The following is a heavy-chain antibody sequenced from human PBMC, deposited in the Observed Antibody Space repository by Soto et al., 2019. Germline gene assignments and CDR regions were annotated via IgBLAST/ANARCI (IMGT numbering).Heavy chain of an antibody. CDR2: IKHKTNT. D-gene: IGHD3-10*01. J-gene: IGHJ6*03. V-gene: IGHV4-34*02. CDR1: GGSFNDYY. Sequence: QVQLQQWGAGLLRPSETLSLTCAVYGGSFNDYYWTWVRQPPGKGLEWIGEIKHKTNTHYNPSLWSRGTISVETSQNQFSLRLTSGDAADTALYYCARGEWMIRGADYYYYMDVWGKGTTVTVSS. CDR3: ARGEWMIRGADYYYYMDV.